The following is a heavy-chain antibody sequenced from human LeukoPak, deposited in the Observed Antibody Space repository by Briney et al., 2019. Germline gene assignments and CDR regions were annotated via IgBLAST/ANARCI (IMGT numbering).Heavy chain of an antibody. CDR2: ISWNSGTI. D-gene: IGHD3-16*01. CDR1: GFTFDDYA. CDR3: AKDTDYVWGNYRYYYGMDV. Sequence: PGGSLRLSCAASGFTFDDYAMHWVRQAPGKGLEWVSGISWNSGTIGYAESVKGRFTISRDNAKNSLYLQMNSLRAEDTALYYCAKDTDYVWGNYRYYYGMDVWGQGTTVTVSS. V-gene: IGHV3-9*01. J-gene: IGHJ6*02.